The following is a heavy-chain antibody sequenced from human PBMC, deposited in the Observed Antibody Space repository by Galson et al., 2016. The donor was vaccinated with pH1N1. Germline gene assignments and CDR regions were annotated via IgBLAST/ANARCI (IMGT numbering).Heavy chain of an antibody. J-gene: IGHJ6*02. CDR1: IHPEQIS. V-gene: IGHV3-23*05. CDR2: LHNGNT. CDR3: ANVNWNYPGGV. D-gene: IGHD1-7*01. Sequence: SLETLLCSLWIHPEQISHQLGPPGSREGAGVVSALHNGNTYNAESVKGRFTISRDNSKNTLYLHMNTQRVEDTAVYDCANVNWNYPGGVWGQGTTVTVSS.